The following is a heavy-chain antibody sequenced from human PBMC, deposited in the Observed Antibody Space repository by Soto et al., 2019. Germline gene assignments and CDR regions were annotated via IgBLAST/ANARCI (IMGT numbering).Heavy chain of an antibody. CDR3: ARGLYHKYGQDH. V-gene: IGHV3-74*01. J-gene: IGHJ4*02. Sequence: EVQLVESGGGLVQTGRSLRLSCAASGFPFSSYWMHWVRQAPGEGLVWVARINGDGTSTNYADSVKGRFTISRDNGQNTVYLQMNSLRAEDTAVYSCARGLYHKYGQDHWGQGTLVTVSS. CDR2: INGDGTST. CDR1: GFPFSSYW. D-gene: IGHD2-2*01.